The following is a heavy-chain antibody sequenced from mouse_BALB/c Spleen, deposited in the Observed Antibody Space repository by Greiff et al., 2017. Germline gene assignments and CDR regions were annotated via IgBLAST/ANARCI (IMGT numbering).Heavy chain of an antibody. CDR1: GFTFSSYG. CDR3: ARGGPYYYAMDY. V-gene: IGHV5-6-3*01. CDR2: INSNGGST. J-gene: IGHJ4*01. Sequence: EVKLVESGGGLVQPGGSLKLSCAASGFTFSSYGMSWVRQTPDKRLELVATINSNGGSTYYPDSVKGRFTNSRDNAKNTLYLQMSSLKSEDTAMYYCARGGPYYYAMDYWGQGTSVTVSS.